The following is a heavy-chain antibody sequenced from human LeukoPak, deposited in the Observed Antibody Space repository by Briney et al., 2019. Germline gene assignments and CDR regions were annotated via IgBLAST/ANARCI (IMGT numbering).Heavy chain of an antibody. D-gene: IGHD5-24*01. V-gene: IGHV3-49*04. J-gene: IGHJ4*02. CDR1: GFIFGDYA. CDR2: LKSTAFGGTT. Sequence: GGSLRLSCTGSGFIFGDYAMSWVRQAPGKGLEWVGFLKSTAFGGTTEYAASVKGGFTISRDDSDSIAYLQMNSLKTEDTAVYYCLAQYYFDYWGRGTLVTVSS. CDR3: LAQYYFDY.